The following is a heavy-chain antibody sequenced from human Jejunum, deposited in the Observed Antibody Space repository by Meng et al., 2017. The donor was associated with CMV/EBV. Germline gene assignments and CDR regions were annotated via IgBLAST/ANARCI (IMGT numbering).Heavy chain of an antibody. CDR2: IRYDGNNS. CDR3: ARKGYCSGTDCYRAFDI. J-gene: IGHJ3*02. D-gene: IGHD2-2*02. CDR1: FWSCG. V-gene: IGHV3-30*02. Sequence: FWSCGMHWGRQAPGTGLDWVAFIRYDGNNSYYAESVKGRFTISRDNSKNTLYLQMNSLRAEDTAVYFCARKGYCSGTDCYRAFDIWGHGTMVTVSS.